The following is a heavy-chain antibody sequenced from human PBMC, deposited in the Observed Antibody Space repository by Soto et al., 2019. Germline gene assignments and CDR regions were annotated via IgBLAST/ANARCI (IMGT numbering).Heavy chain of an antibody. D-gene: IGHD6-6*01. V-gene: IGHV1-8*01. Sequence: ASVKVSCKASGYTFTSYDINWVRQATGQGLEWMGWMNPNSGNTGYAQKFQGRVTMTRNTSISTAYMELSSLRSEDTAVYYCARASGAARSYYYYMDVWGKGTTVTVSS. CDR3: ARASGAARSYYYYMDV. CDR2: MNPNSGNT. CDR1: GYTFTSYD. J-gene: IGHJ6*03.